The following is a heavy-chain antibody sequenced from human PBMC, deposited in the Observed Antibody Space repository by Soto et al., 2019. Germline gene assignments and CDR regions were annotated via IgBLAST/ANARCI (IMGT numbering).Heavy chain of an antibody. J-gene: IGHJ6*02. D-gene: IGHD3-10*01. Sequence: ASVKVSCKASGYTFTGYYMHWVRQAPGQGLEWMGWINPNSGGTNYGQTFPGRVAPTRDTSISTAPMELSRLSSADTAVCSCRRDLVRRIPSPLYYYYGMDVWGQGTTVTVSS. CDR1: GYTFTGYY. V-gene: IGHV1-2*02. CDR2: INPNSGGT. CDR3: RRDLVRRIPSPLYYYYGMDV.